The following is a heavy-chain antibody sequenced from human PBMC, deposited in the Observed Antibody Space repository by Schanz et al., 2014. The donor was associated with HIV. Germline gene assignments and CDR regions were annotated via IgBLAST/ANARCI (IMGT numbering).Heavy chain of an antibody. CDR1: GFTFSKYS. CDR3: ARDAASHSYGSTMDV. Sequence: EMKLVESGGGLAQPGGSLTLSCVASGFTFSKYSMNWVRQAPGKGLEWVSYISSGSTTIHYADSVMGRFTISRDNSKNTLYLQMNSLRAEDTAVYYCARDAASHSYGSTMDVWGQGTTVTVSS. CDR2: ISSGSTTI. J-gene: IGHJ6*02. D-gene: IGHD5-18*01. V-gene: IGHV3-48*01.